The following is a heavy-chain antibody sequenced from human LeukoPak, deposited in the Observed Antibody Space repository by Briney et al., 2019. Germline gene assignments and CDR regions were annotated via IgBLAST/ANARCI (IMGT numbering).Heavy chain of an antibody. J-gene: IGHJ6*03. CDR3: AKGSIVGATSYYYLDV. CDR2: ISGSGDRT. CDR1: GFTVSNYG. V-gene: IGHV3-23*01. Sequence: GGTLRLSCAASGFTVSNYGMTWVRQTPGKGLEWVSGISGSGDRTYYEDSVKGRFTISRDNSKNTLYLQMNSLRAEDTAVYYCAKGSIVGATSYYYLDVWGTGTTVTVSS. D-gene: IGHD1-26*01.